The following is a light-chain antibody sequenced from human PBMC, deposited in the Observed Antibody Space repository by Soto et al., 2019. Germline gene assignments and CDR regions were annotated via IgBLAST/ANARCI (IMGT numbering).Light chain of an antibody. CDR1: SSDVGGYNY. CDR3: SSYAGSSVI. J-gene: IGLJ2*01. Sequence: QSVLTQPPSASGSPGQSVTISCTGTSSDVGGYNYVSWYQQHPGKAPKLMLYEVSMRPSGVPDRFSGSKSGNTASLTVSGLQAEDEADYYCSSYAGSSVIFGGGTKVTVL. CDR2: EVS. V-gene: IGLV2-8*01.